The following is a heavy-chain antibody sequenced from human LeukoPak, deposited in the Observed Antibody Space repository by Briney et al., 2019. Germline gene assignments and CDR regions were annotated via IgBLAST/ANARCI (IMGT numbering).Heavy chain of an antibody. D-gene: IGHD3-10*01. V-gene: IGHV4-34*01. CDR3: GYYYGSGSSFDY. Sequence: PSGTLSLTCAVYGGSFSGYYWSWIRQPPGKGLEWIGEINHSGSTNYNSSLQSRVIISVDTSKTQFSMKLSSVTAADTAVYYCGYYYGSGSSFDYWGQGNLVTVSS. CDR2: INHSGST. J-gene: IGHJ4*02. CDR1: GGSFSGYY.